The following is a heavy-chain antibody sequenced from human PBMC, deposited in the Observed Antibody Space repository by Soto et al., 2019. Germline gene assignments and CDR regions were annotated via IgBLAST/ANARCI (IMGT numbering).Heavy chain of an antibody. V-gene: IGHV3-30*18. CDR2: ISAGGNTK. CDR1: GFTLSNIG. CDR3: AKESVGERYAAYFDY. J-gene: IGHJ4*02. D-gene: IGHD4-17*01. Sequence: QVQLVESGGGVVKPGTSLRLACAASGFTLSNIGMQWVRQAPGKGLEWVAVISAGGNTKYYADSVKGRFTISRDNSKNTLFLQMNSLRTEDTAMYYCAKESVGERYAAYFDYWGQGTLGTVSS.